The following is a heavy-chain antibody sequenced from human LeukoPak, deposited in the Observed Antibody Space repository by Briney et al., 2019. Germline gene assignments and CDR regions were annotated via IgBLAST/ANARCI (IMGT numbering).Heavy chain of an antibody. CDR1: GFTFSSYS. V-gene: IGHV3-21*01. J-gene: IGHJ4*02. Sequence: GGSLRLSCAASGFTFSSYSMNWVRQAPGKGLEWVSSISSSSYIYYADSVKGRFTISRDNAKNSLYLQMNSLRAEDTAVYYCARGYDILTGYQGYWGQGTLVTVSS. CDR3: ARGYDILTGYQGY. CDR2: ISSSSYI. D-gene: IGHD3-9*01.